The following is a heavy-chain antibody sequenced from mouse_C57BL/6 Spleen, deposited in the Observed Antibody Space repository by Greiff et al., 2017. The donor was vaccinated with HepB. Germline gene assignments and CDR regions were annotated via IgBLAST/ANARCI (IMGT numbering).Heavy chain of an antibody. CDR1: GYTFTSYW. V-gene: IGHV1-50*01. CDR3: ARYARNYFDY. J-gene: IGHJ2*01. Sequence: QVQLQQPGAELVKPGASVKLSCKASGYTFTSYWMQWVKQRPGQGLEWIGEIDPSDSYTNYNPKFKGKATLTVDTSSSTAYMQFSSLTSEDSAVYYCARYARNYFDYWGKGTTLTVAS. CDR2: IDPSDSYT.